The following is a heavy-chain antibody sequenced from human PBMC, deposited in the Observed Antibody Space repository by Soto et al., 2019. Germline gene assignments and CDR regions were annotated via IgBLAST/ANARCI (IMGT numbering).Heavy chain of an antibody. J-gene: IGHJ5*02. CDR1: GFTFSNFG. CDR2: IWYDGNNK. CDR3: ARDRAEDILTGYYSSYWFDP. V-gene: IGHV3-33*01. D-gene: IGHD3-9*01. Sequence: QVRLVESGGGVVQPGGSLRLSCAASGFTFSNFGMHWVSQAPGKGLEWVAAIWYDGNNKYYADSVKGRFTTSRDNSRKTLFLQLNSLRVEDTAVYYCARDRAEDILTGYYSSYWFDPWGQGTLVTVSS.